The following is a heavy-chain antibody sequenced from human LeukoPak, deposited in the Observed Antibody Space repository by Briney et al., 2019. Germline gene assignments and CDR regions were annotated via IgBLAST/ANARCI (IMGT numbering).Heavy chain of an antibody. CDR3: AKRGVVIRVILVGFHKEAYYFDS. CDR1: GITLSNYG. D-gene: IGHD3-22*01. Sequence: PGGSLRLSCAVSGITLSNYGMSWVRQAPGKGLEWVADISGSGGGTKYADSVKGRFSISRDNPKNTLYLQMNSLRAEDTAMYFCAKRGVVIRVILVGFHKEAYYFDSWGQGALVTVSS. CDR2: ISGSGGGT. V-gene: IGHV3-23*01. J-gene: IGHJ4*02.